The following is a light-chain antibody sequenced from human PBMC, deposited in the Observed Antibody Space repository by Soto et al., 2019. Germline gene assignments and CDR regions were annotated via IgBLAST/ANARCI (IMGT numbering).Light chain of an antibody. CDR2: EVS. V-gene: IGLV2-14*01. CDR1: SSDVGAYNY. Sequence: QTVRTQPASVSGPPGQSITISCTGTSSDVGAYNYVSWYQQHPGKAPKLMIYEVSNRPSGVSNRFSGSKSGNTASLTISGLQAEDEADYYCSSYISRSTLVFGTGTRVTVL. CDR3: SSYISRSTLV. J-gene: IGLJ1*01.